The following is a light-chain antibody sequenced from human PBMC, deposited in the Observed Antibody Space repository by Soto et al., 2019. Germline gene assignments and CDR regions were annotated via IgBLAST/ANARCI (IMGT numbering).Light chain of an antibody. J-gene: IGKJ4*01. CDR2: NAL. CDR3: QQLRMYPST. Sequence: EIVLTQSPATLSLSPWERATLSCRASQSVSSFLAWYQQKPGQAPRLLIYNALTRATGIPARFSGSGSGTDFSLTITSLQAEDFATYYCQQLRMYPSTFGGGTKVDIK. CDR1: QSVSSF. V-gene: IGKV3-11*01.